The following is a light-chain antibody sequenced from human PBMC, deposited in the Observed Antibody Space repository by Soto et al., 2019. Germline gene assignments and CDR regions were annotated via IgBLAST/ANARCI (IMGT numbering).Light chain of an antibody. CDR3: QHFNGY. Sequence: EMPMTQSPTTLSAAVGDRVTITCRASQKIRSWLAWYQQKPGKAPKVLIYDASTLESGVPSRFSGSGFGTEFTLTISSQQPDDFATYYCQHFNGYFGQGTKLEIK. CDR1: QKIRSW. J-gene: IGKJ2*01. V-gene: IGKV1-5*01. CDR2: DAS.